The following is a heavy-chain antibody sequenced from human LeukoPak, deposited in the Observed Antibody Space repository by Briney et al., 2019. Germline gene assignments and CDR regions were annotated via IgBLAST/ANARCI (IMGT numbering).Heavy chain of an antibody. Sequence: GGSLRLSCAASGFSFSSYSMNWVRQAPGKGLEWVSCIDSSSSYIDYADSVKGRFTISRDNAKNSLYLQMNSLRAEDTAVYYCANLPVDYYDSNDGAFDIWGQGTMVTVSS. CDR1: GFSFSSYS. CDR3: ANLPVDYYDSNDGAFDI. CDR2: IDSSSSYI. D-gene: IGHD3-22*01. V-gene: IGHV3-21*01. J-gene: IGHJ3*02.